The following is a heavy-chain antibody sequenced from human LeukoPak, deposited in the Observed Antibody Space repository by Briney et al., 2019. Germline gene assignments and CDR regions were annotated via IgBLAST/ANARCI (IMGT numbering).Heavy chain of an antibody. V-gene: IGHV4-59*01. CDR1: GGSISTYY. CDR2: IYYSGST. Sequence: PSETLSLTCTVSGGSISTYYWSWIRQPPGKGLEWIGYIYYSGSTKYNPSLKSRVTMSVDTSKNQFSLKLSPVTAADTAVYYCAGIYCSGDSCYVDYWGQGTLVTVS. J-gene: IGHJ4*02. D-gene: IGHD2-15*01. CDR3: AGIYCSGDSCYVDY.